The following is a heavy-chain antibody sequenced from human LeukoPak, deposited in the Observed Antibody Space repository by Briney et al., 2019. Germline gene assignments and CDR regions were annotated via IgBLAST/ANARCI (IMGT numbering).Heavy chain of an antibody. CDR2: ISVSSSYI. D-gene: IGHD6-19*01. V-gene: IGHV3-21*01. J-gene: IGHJ4*02. CDR3: ARDVRLNASGWNVVDY. Sequence: GGSLRLSCFASGFRFSSYSMNWLRQAPGKGLEWISTISVSSSYIHYADSVKGRLTVSRDNAANSLYLEMNSLRVDDTAVYYCARDVRLNASGWNVVDYWGQGTLVTVSS. CDR1: GFRFSSYS.